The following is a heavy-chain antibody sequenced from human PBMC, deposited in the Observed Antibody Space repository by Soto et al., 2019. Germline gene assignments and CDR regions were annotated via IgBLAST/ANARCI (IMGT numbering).Heavy chain of an antibody. V-gene: IGHV4-39*01. D-gene: IGHD1-1*01. CDR2: IYYSGST. CDR3: ARTMLAYQLGFDP. J-gene: IGHJ5*02. Sequence: PSETLSLTCTVSGGSISSSSYYWGWIRQPPGKGLEWIGSIYYSGSTYYNPSLKSRVTISVDTSKNQFSLKLRSVTTADTAVYYCARTMLAYQLGFDPWGQGTLVTVSS. CDR1: GGSISSSSYY.